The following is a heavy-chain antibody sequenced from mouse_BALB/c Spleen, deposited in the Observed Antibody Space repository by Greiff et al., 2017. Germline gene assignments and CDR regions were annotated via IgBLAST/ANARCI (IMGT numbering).Heavy chain of an antibody. D-gene: IGHD1-1*01. CDR2: ISSGGSYT. J-gene: IGHJ4*01. Sequence: EVKVVESGGDLVKPGGSLKLSCAASGFTFSSYGMSWVRQTPDKRLEWVATISSGGSYTYYPDSVKGRFTISRDNAKNTLYLQMSSLKSEDTAMYYCARHGSSPHYYAMDYWGQGTSVTVSS. V-gene: IGHV5-6*01. CDR3: ARHGSSPHYYAMDY. CDR1: GFTFSSYG.